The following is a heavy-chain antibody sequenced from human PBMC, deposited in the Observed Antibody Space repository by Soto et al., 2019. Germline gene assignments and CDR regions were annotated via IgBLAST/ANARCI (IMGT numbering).Heavy chain of an antibody. D-gene: IGHD2-15*01. J-gene: IGHJ6*02. CDR3: SIVTAYGMDV. CDR1: GGTFSNYA. CDR2: IIPVYGTP. V-gene: IGHV1-69*01. Sequence: QVQLEQSGAEVKKPGSSLKVSCKATGGTFSNYAISWVRQAPGQGLEWMAGIIPVYGTPSYAQRFQDRVTIIADESTTTAYMEVHSLRSEYTARYYCSIVTAYGMDVWGPGTTVIVSS.